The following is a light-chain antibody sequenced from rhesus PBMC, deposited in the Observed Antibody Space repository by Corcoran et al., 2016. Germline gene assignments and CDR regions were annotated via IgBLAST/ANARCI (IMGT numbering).Light chain of an antibody. V-gene: IGLV2-13*03. J-gene: IGLJ1*01. CDR1: RSDLFGYNR. CDR2: EVR. CDR3: SSYASSSTFI. Sequence: QAAPTQSPSESGSHGQPGTISFTGTRSDLFGYNRVSWYQQHPGKAPKLMIYEVRKRPSGVSDRFSGSKSGNTASLTISGLQAEDEADYYCSSYASSSTFIFGAGTRLTVL.